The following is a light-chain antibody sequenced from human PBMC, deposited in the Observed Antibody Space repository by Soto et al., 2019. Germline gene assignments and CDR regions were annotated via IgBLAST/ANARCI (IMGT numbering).Light chain of an antibody. V-gene: IGLV2-23*01. J-gene: IGLJ2*01. CDR3: CSYAGSSTDVV. Sequence: QSVLTQPASVSGSPGQSITISCTGTSSDVGSYNLVSWYQQHPGKDPKLMIYEGSKRPSGVSIRFSGSKSGNTASLTISGLQAEAEADYYCCSYAGSSTDVVFGGGTKLTVL. CDR1: SSDVGSYNL. CDR2: EGS.